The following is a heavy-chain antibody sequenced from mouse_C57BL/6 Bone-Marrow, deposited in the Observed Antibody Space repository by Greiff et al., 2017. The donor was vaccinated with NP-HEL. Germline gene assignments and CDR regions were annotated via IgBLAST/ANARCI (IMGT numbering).Heavy chain of an antibody. Sequence: EVMLVESGGGLVKPGGSLKLSCAASGFTFSDYGMHWVRQAPEKGLEWVAYISSGSSTIYYADTVKGRFTISRDNAKNTLFLQMTSLRSEDTAMYYCARGSSYWYFDVWGTGTTVTVPS. CDR3: ARGSSYWYFDV. CDR1: GFTFSDYG. J-gene: IGHJ1*03. D-gene: IGHD1-1*01. CDR2: ISSGSSTI. V-gene: IGHV5-17*01.